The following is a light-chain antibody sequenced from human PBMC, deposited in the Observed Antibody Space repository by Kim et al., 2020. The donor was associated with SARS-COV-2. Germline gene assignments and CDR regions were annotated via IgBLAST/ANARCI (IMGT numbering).Light chain of an antibody. Sequence: PGERVTLSCRASQSVSSSYLTWYQQKPGQAPRLLIYGASTRATGIPARFSGSGSWTDFTLTISSLQPEDFAVYYCQQDYNLPRTFGQGTKV. CDR3: QQDYNLPRT. CDR2: GAS. CDR1: QSVSSSY. J-gene: IGKJ1*01. V-gene: IGKV3D-7*01.